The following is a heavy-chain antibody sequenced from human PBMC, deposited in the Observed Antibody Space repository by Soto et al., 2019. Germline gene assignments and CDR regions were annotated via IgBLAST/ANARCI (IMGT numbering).Heavy chain of an antibody. V-gene: IGHV1-18*01. J-gene: IGHJ4*02. CDR3: ARGRYFDWLPDDY. CDR2: ISAYNGNT. D-gene: IGHD3-9*01. CDR1: GYSITSYG. Sequence: ASVKVSWKASGYSITSYGISWVRQAPGQGLEWMGWISAYNGNTSYAQKFQGRVTMTRDTSTSTVYMELSSLRSEDTAVYYCARGRYFDWLPDDYWGQGTLVTVSS.